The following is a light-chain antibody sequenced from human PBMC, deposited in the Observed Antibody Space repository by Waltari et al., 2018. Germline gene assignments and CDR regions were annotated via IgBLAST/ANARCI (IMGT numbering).Light chain of an antibody. J-gene: IGKJ4*01. Sequence: DIVMAQSPDSLAVSLGERATISCKSSQTLLSPTNRNSLAWYQQKPGQPPTLLIYWASTRQSGVPDRFSGRGSGTDFNLTIDGLQAEDVAIYYCHQYYTSPNTFGGGTQVEIK. V-gene: IGKV4-1*01. CDR1: QTLLSPTNRNS. CDR2: WAS. CDR3: HQYYTSPNT.